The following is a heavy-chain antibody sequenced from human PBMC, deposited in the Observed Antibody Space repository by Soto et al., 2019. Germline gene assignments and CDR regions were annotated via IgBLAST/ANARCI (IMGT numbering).Heavy chain of an antibody. Sequence: LRLSCAASGFTFSNSWMTWVRQAPGKGLEWVANMNQDGSEKYYEDSVKGRFTISRDNAKNSLSLQMNSLRAEDTAVYFCARDNRGTFDYWGQGALVTVSS. CDR2: MNQDGSEK. V-gene: IGHV3-7*03. CDR1: GFTFSNSW. D-gene: IGHD7-27*01. CDR3: ARDNRGTFDY. J-gene: IGHJ4*02.